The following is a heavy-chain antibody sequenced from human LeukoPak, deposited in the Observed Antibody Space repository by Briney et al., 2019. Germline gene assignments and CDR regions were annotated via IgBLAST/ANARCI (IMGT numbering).Heavy chain of an antibody. V-gene: IGHV4-4*07. J-gene: IGHJ5*02. CDR2: IYTSGST. CDR1: GGSISSYY. D-gene: IGHD3-10*01. CDR3: ARDLAWGSGSYFNWFDP. Sequence: SETLSLTCTVSGGSISSYYWSWIRQPAGKGLEWIGRIYTSGSTNYNPSLKSRVTMSVDTSKNQFSLKLSSVTAADTAVYYCARDLAWGSGSYFNWFDPWGQGTLVTVSS.